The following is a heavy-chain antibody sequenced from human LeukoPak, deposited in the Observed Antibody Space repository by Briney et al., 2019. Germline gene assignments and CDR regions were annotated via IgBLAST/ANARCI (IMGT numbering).Heavy chain of an antibody. D-gene: IGHD4-23*01. CDR1: GYTFTGYY. CDR2: INPNSGGT. V-gene: IGHV1-2*02. CDR3: ATCLTTVVICAFDI. Sequence: APVKVSCKASGYTFTGYYMHWVRQAPGQGLEWMGWINPNSGGTNYAQKFQGRVTMTRDTSISTVYMELSSLRSEDTAVYYCATCLTTVVICAFDIWGQGTMVTVSS. J-gene: IGHJ3*02.